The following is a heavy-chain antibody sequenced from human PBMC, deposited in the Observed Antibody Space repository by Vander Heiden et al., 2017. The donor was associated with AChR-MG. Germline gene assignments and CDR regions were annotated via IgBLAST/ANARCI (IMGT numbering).Heavy chain of an antibody. J-gene: IGHJ5*02. CDR3: ARSGISITICGVPTQHWFDP. CDR1: GGSTSSGGYY. CDR2: IYYSGST. Sequence: QVQLQESGPGLVKPSQTLSLTCTVSGGSTSSGGYYCGWIRHHPGKGLEWIGYIYYSGSTYYNPSLKSRVTISVDTSKNQFSLKLSSVTAADTALYYCARSGISITICGVPTQHWFDPWGQGTLVTVSS. D-gene: IGHD3-3*01. V-gene: IGHV4-31*03.